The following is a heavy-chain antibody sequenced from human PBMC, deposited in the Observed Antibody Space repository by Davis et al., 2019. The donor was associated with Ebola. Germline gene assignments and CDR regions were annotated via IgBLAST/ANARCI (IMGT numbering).Heavy chain of an antibody. Sequence: ASVKVSCKASGYTFTSYDINWVRQATGQGLEWMGWMNPNSGNTGYAQKFQGRVTMTRDTSTSTVYMEVSSLRSEDTAVYYCARAQVTILGVASDENDAFDIWGQGTMDTVSS. CDR2: MNPNSGNT. CDR3: ARAQVTILGVASDENDAFDI. CDR1: GYTFTSYD. D-gene: IGHD3-3*01. J-gene: IGHJ3*02. V-gene: IGHV1-8*01.